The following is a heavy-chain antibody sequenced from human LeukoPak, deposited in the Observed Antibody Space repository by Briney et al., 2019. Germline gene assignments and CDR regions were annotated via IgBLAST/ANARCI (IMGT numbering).Heavy chain of an antibody. D-gene: IGHD3-9*01. Sequence: SETLSLTCTVSGGSISSSSYYWGWIRQPPGKGLEWIGSIYYSGSTYYNPSLRSRVTISVDTSKNQFSLKLSSVTAADTAVYYCARSAGYYRHNWFDPWGQGTLVTVSS. CDR3: ARSAGYYRHNWFDP. CDR1: GGSISSSSYY. CDR2: IYYSGST. V-gene: IGHV4-39*07. J-gene: IGHJ5*02.